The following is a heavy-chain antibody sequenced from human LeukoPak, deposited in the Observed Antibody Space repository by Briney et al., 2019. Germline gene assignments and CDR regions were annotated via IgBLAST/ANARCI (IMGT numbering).Heavy chain of an antibody. CDR1: GGSTRSYY. D-gene: IGHD1-26*01. CDR2: KDSIGST. J-gene: IGHJ4*02. Sequence: SETLSLTCSVSGGSTRSYYWGWVRQPAGKGLEWIGLKDSIGSTHYNPSLKSRITMSIDTAKNEFSLSVRSVTAADTAVYFCARQGYTASYYFLDYWSQGTLVTVSS. V-gene: IGHV4-4*07. CDR3: ARQGYTASYYFLDY.